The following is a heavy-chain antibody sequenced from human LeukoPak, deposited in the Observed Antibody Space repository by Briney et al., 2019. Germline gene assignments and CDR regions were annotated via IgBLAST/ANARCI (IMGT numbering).Heavy chain of an antibody. CDR1: GYTFTGYY. D-gene: IGHD1-26*01. CDR3: ARGLGGELPPFDY. Sequence: ASVKVSCKASGYTFTGYYMHWVRQAPGQGLEWMGWINPNSGGTNYAQKFQGRVTMTRDTSISTAYLELSRLTFHDTAVYYCARGLGGELPPFDYWGQGTLVTVPS. CDR2: INPNSGGT. J-gene: IGHJ4*02. V-gene: IGHV1-2*02.